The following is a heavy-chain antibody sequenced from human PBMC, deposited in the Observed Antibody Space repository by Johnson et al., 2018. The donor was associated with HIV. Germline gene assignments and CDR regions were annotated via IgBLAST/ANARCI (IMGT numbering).Heavy chain of an antibody. Sequence: QVQLVESGGGVVQPGTSLRLSCTASGFIFHNYAMHWVRQAPGKGLEWVAFISYDGGTESYADSVKGRFTVSRDNSKNALFLQMNNLGPEDAGIYFCAKTYYGGNDDACDLWCQGTMVTVSS. CDR3: AKTYYGGNDDACDL. D-gene: IGHD4-23*01. CDR2: ISYDGGTE. CDR1: GFIFHNYA. J-gene: IGHJ3*01. V-gene: IGHV3-30*18.